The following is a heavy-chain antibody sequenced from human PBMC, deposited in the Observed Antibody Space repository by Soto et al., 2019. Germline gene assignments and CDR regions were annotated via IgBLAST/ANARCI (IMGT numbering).Heavy chain of an antibody. J-gene: IGHJ4*02. CDR2: IWYDGSNK. CDR1: GFTFSSYG. D-gene: IGHD6-19*01. CDR3: ASQQWRARGYYFDY. Sequence: QVQLVESGGGVVQPGRSLRLSCAASGFTFSSYGMHWVRQAPGKGLEWVAVIWYDGSNKYYADSVKGRFTISRDNSKNTLYLQMNSLRAEDTAVYYCASQQWRARGYYFDYWGQGTLVTVSS. V-gene: IGHV3-33*01.